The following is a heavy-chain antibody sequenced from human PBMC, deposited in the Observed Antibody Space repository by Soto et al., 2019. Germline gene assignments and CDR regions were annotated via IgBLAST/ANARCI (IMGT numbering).Heavy chain of an antibody. Sequence: GASVKVSCKASGYTFTSYGISWVRQAPGQGLEWMGWISAYNGNTNYAQKLQGRVTMTTDTSTSTAYMELRSLRSDDTAVYYCARVAPYSSYPDYYYYMDVWGKGTTVTVSS. CDR2: ISAYNGNT. CDR1: GYTFTSYG. CDR3: ARVAPYSSYPDYYYYMDV. J-gene: IGHJ6*03. D-gene: IGHD1-26*01. V-gene: IGHV1-18*01.